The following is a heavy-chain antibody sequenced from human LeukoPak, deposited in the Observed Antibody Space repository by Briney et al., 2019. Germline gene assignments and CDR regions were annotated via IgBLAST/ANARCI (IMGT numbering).Heavy chain of an antibody. J-gene: IGHJ4*02. V-gene: IGHV4-31*11. D-gene: IGHD5-18*01. CDR2: IYYRGST. Sequence: PSETLSLTCAVYGGSFSGYYWSWLRQHPGKGLDWIGYIYYRGSTYYNPSLESRVTISVDTSRNQFSLKLRSVTAADTAIYYCARSTSNVETALVTEDWGQGTLVTVSS. CDR3: ARSTSNVETALVTED. CDR1: GGSFSGYY.